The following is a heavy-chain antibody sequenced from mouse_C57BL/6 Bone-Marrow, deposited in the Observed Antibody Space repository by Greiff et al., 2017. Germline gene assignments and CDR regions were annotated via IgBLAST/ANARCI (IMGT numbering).Heavy chain of an antibody. D-gene: IGHD1-1*01. CDR3: SDYSAVYYCAITTVVANNYY. CDR1: YTFSRRVH. J-gene: IGHJ2*01. CDR2: GQGLEWIG. V-gene: IGHV1-87*01. Sequence: VQLQQSGPELARPWASVKISCQAFYTFSRRVHFAIRDTNYWMQWVKQRPGQGLEWIGAIYPGNGDTSYNQKFKGKATLTGDKSSSTAYMQLSSLTSDYSAVYYCAITTVVANNYYWGQGTTLTVSS.